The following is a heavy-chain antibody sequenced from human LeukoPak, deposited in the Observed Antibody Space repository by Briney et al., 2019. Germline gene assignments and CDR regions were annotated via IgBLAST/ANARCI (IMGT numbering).Heavy chain of an antibody. CDR3: ARGPVAGPVHYFDY. D-gene: IGHD6-13*01. CDR1: GYTFTSYG. J-gene: IGHJ4*02. CDR2: ISAYNGNT. Sequence: ASVKVSCKASGYTFTSYGISWVRQAPGQGLEWMGWISAYNGNTNYAQKLQGRVTMTTDTSTSTVYMDLRSLRSDDTAFYYCARGPVAGPVHYFDYWGQGTLVTVSS. V-gene: IGHV1-18*01.